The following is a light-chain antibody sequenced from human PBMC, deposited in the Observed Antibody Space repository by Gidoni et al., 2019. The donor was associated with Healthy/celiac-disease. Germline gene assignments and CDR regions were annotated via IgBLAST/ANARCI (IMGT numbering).Light chain of an antibody. Sequence: IVLTQSPGTLSLSPGDRATLSCRASQSVSSSYLAWYQQKPGQAPRLLLYGASRRATGIPDRCRGSGSGTDFTLTISRLGPEDVAVYYCQQYGSSPLFTFGPGTKVDIK. J-gene: IGKJ3*01. CDR3: QQYGSSPLFT. CDR1: QSVSSSY. V-gene: IGKV3-20*01. CDR2: GAS.